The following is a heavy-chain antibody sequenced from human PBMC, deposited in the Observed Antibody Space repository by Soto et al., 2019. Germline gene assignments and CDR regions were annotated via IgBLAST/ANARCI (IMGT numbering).Heavy chain of an antibody. Sequence: GGSLRLSCGASGFDFIDFDMYWVRQAPGKGLECLSYISSESDTIYYADSVKGRFTISRDDAKSSLYLQMNSLRDEDTAVYYCARDSYYYDSSGSIDYWGQGTLVPVSS. CDR1: GFDFIDFD. D-gene: IGHD3-22*01. J-gene: IGHJ4*02. CDR2: ISSESDTI. V-gene: IGHV3-48*02. CDR3: ARDSYYYDSSGSIDY.